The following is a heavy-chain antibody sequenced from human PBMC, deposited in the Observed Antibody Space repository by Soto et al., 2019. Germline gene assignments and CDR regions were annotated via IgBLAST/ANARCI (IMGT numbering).Heavy chain of an antibody. D-gene: IGHD5-18*01. CDR3: ARQGYSYDSYYFDY. V-gene: IGHV4-4*02. CDR1: GGSISSSNW. J-gene: IGHJ4*02. Sequence: PSETLSLTCAASGGSISSSNWWSWVRQPPGKGLEWIGEIYHSGSTNYNPSLKSRVTISVDKSKNQFSLKLSSVTAADTAVYYCARQGYSYDSYYFDYWGQGTLVTVSS. CDR2: IYHSGST.